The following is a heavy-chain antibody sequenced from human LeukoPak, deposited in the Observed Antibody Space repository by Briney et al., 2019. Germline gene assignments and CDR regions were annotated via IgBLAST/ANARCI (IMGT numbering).Heavy chain of an antibody. D-gene: IGHD3-22*01. CDR2: IYYSGST. CDR1: GGSISSSSYY. J-gene: IGHJ4*02. Sequence: SETLSLTCTVSGGSISSSSYYWGWIRQPPGKGLEWIGSIYYSGSTYYNPSLKSRVTISVDTSKNQFSLKLSSVTAADTAVYYCARDGYYYDSSGYYRLDYWGQGTLVTVSS. CDR3: ARDGYYYDSSGYYRLDY. V-gene: IGHV4-39*07.